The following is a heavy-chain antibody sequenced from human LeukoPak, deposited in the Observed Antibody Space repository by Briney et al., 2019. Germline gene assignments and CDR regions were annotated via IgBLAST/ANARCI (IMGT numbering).Heavy chain of an antibody. CDR1: GGSMSSYY. CDR3: ARASNAYSSGWYVDY. V-gene: IGHV4-4*07. D-gene: IGHD6-19*01. CDR2: IYTSGST. Sequence: SETLSLTCTVSGGSMSSYYWSWIRQPAGKGLEWIGRIYTSGSTNYNPSLKSRVTMSVDTSKNQFSLKLSSVTAADTAVYYCARASNAYSSGWYVDYWGQGTLVTVSS. J-gene: IGHJ4*02.